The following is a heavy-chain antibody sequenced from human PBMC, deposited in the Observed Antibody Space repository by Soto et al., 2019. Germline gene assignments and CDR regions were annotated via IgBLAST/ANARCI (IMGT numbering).Heavy chain of an antibody. D-gene: IGHD2-2*01. CDR1: GFTFDDYA. Sequence: GGSLRLSCAASGFTFDDYAMHWVRQAPGKGLEWVSGISWNSGSIGYADSVKGRFTISRDNAKNSLYLEMNSLRAEDTALYYCAKDEGVGYCSSTSCYPSLMDVWGKGTTVTVSS. CDR3: AKDEGVGYCSSTSCYPSLMDV. V-gene: IGHV3-9*01. J-gene: IGHJ6*03. CDR2: ISWNSGSI.